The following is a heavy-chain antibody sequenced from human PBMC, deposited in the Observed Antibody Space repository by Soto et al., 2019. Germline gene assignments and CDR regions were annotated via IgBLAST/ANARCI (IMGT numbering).Heavy chain of an antibody. V-gene: IGHV3-64*02. CDR1: GFTFSKYP. J-gene: IGHJ6*02. CDR3: ARGQIPYGLDV. CDR2: ISSDGGTT. Sequence: EVHLVESGEDLVQPGGSLRLSCAASGFTFSKYPMHWVRQAPGKGLEYVSAISSDGGTTFYADSVRGRFTMSRDNLKNTLYLEMRGLRVEDMAVYYCARGQIPYGLDVWGQGTTVTVS.